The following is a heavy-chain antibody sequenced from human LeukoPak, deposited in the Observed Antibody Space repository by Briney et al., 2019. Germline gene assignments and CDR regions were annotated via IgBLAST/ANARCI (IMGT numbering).Heavy chain of an antibody. D-gene: IGHD2-15*01. Sequence: PSETLSLTCTVSGGSISSGDYYWSWIRQPPGKGLEWIGYIYYSGSTYYNPSLKSRVTISVDTSKNQFSLKLSSVTAADTAVYYCALGGCSGGSCYSDYWGQGTLVTVSS. J-gene: IGHJ4*02. CDR1: GGSISSGDYY. V-gene: IGHV4-30-4*01. CDR2: IYYSGST. CDR3: ALGGCSGGSCYSDY.